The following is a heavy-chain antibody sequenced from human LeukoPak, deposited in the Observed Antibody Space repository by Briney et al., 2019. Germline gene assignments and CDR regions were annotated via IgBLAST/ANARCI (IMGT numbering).Heavy chain of an antibody. V-gene: IGHV3-23*01. CDR2: ISGSGGNT. J-gene: IGHJ4*02. CDR3: AKDQVPGDCSAGSCYPFDC. Sequence: GGSLRLSCAASGFTFSSYAMTWVRQAPGKGLEWVSTISGSGGNTYYADSVRGRFTISRDNSKNTLYLQMNSLRAEDTAVYHCAKDQVPGDCSAGSCYPFDCWGQGTLVTVSS. D-gene: IGHD2-15*01. CDR1: GFTFSSYA.